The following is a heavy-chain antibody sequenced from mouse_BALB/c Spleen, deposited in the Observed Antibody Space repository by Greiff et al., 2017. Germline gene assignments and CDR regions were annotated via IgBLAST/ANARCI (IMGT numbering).Heavy chain of an antibody. CDR1: GFSLTSYG. CDR2: IWAGEST. V-gene: IGHV2-9*02. Sequence: QVQLKESGPGLVAPSQSLSITCTVSGFSLTSYGVHWVRQPPGKGLEWLGVIWAGESTNYNSALMSRLSISKDNSKSKVFLKMNSLQTDDTAMYYCARDRGRRGFAYWGQGTLVTVSA. CDR3: ARDRGRRGFAY. J-gene: IGHJ3*01.